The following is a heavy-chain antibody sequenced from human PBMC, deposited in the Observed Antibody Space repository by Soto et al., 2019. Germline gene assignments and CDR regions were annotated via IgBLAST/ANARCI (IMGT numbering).Heavy chain of an antibody. CDR3: ATSKGGGSNGPTTY. CDR2: MNSDGSNT. D-gene: IGHD1-26*01. Sequence: EVQLVESGGALVQPGGSLRLSCAASGFTFSNYWMHWVRQAPGKGLVWISRMNSDGSNTVYADAVKGRFTISRDNAKDTLYLQMNRLIVEDTAVYYCATSKGGGSNGPTTYWGQGTLVTVSS. J-gene: IGHJ4*02. CDR1: GFTFSNYW. V-gene: IGHV3-74*01.